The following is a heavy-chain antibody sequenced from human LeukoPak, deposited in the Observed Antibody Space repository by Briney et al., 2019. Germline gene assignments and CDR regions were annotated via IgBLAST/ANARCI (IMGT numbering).Heavy chain of an antibody. J-gene: IGHJ4*02. CDR3: ARTAVGLTYFDYFHY. V-gene: IGHV4-59*08. D-gene: IGHD3-9*01. Sequence: RSSETLSLTCTVSGGSISPYYWSWIRQPPGKGLEWIGYIFHTGSGSTSHNPSLKSRVTISVDTSKNQFSLKLSSVTAADTAVYYCARTAVGLTYFDYFHYWGQGTLVTVSS. CDR1: GGSISPYY. CDR2: IFHTGSGST.